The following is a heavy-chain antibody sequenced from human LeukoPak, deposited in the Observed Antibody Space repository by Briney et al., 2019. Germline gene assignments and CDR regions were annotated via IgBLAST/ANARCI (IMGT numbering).Heavy chain of an antibody. Sequence: GGSLRLSCAASGSTFSSYGMHWVRQAPGKGLEWVAVIWYDGSNKYYADSVKGRFTISRDNSKNTLYLQMNSLRAEDTAVYYCAKEKYSSGWCFDYWGQGTLVTVSS. CDR2: IWYDGSNK. D-gene: IGHD6-19*01. V-gene: IGHV3-33*06. CDR1: GSTFSSYG. J-gene: IGHJ4*02. CDR3: AKEKYSSGWCFDY.